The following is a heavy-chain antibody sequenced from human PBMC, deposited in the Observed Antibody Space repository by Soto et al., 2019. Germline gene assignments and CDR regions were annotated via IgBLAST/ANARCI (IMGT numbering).Heavy chain of an antibody. D-gene: IGHD1-26*01. CDR1: GFTFSSYA. Sequence: EVQVLESGGGLVQPGGSLRLSCAASGFTFSSYAMRWVRQAPGKGLEWVSTISGSGGNTYYADSVKGRFTISRDNSKNTLYLQMNSLRGEDTAIYYCAKDRGSGNYGVNAFDIWGQGTMGTVSS. V-gene: IGHV3-23*01. CDR2: ISGSGGNT. CDR3: AKDRGSGNYGVNAFDI. J-gene: IGHJ3*02.